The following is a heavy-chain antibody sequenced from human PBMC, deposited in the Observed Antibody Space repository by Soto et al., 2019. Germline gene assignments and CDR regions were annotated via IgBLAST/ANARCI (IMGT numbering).Heavy chain of an antibody. CDR2: VQAYGTT. J-gene: IGHJ5*02. CDR3: AKGAGPPWFDP. Sequence: SETLSLTXTVSGDPINADYWWSWIRQPAGKGLEWIGRVQAYGTTNYNPSLKSRVTMSLDTSKNQVSLKLRAVTAADTAVYYCAKGAGPPWFDPWGQGTLVTVSS. V-gene: IGHV4-4*07. CDR1: GDPINADY.